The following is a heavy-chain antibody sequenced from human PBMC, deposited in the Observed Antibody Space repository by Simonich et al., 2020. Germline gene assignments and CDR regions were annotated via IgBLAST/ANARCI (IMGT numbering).Heavy chain of an antibody. CDR2: FCYSGST. Sequence: QVQLQESGPGLVKPSETLSLTCTVSGGSISSYYWSWIRQPPGKGLEWIGYFCYSGSTNYNPSLKSRVTISVDTSKNQFSLKLSSVTAADTAVYYCARSLGYYYYYYGMDVWGQGTTVTVSS. J-gene: IGHJ6*02. V-gene: IGHV4-59*08. CDR3: ARSLGYYYYYYGMDV. CDR1: GGSISSYY. D-gene: IGHD1-26*01.